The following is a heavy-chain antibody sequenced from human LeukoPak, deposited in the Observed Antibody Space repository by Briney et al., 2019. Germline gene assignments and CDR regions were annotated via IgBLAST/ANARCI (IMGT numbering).Heavy chain of an antibody. D-gene: IGHD6-13*01. CDR1: GGSFSGYY. V-gene: IGHV4-34*01. Sequence: SETLSLTCAVSGGSFSGYYWSWIRQPPGKGLEWIGEINHSGRTNYNPSLKSRVTISVDTSKNQFSLKLSSVTAADTAVYYCARAYSSSWYVWYYFDYWGQGTLVTVSS. CDR3: ARAYSSSWYVWYYFDY. J-gene: IGHJ4*02. CDR2: INHSGRT.